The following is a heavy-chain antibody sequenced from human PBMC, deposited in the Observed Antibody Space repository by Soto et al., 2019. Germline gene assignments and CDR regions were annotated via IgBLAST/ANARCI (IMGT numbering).Heavy chain of an antibody. CDR3: ARTLLVAGGNSVDYFDY. V-gene: IGHV4-4*07. CDR2: IYSSGET. D-gene: IGHD2-21*02. J-gene: IGHJ4*02. CDR1: SDSISVLY. Sequence: SETLSLTCTVSSDSISVLYWTWIRQPAGKGLEWIGRIYSSGETNYNPSLTGRVIMSLDTSKNQFSLNLTSVTAADTAVYYCARTLLVAGGNSVDYFDYWGQGTLVTVSS.